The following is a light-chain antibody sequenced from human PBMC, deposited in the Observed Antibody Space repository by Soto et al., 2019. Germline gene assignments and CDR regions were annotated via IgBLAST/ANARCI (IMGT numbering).Light chain of an antibody. CDR1: QSFRGL. V-gene: IGKV3-11*01. CDR3: QQRHMWTIT. Sequence: ELVLTQSPVALSLSPGEGCTLSYRASQSFRGLLAWYQQKPGQAPRLVIYDAYNRATGIPPRFSGSVSGTDVTLTISSLETEDASVYYCQQRHMWTITFGQGTRLEIK. CDR2: DAY. J-gene: IGKJ5*01.